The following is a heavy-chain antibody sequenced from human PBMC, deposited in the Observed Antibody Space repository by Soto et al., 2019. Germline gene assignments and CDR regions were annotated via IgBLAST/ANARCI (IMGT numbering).Heavy chain of an antibody. CDR1: GGSFSGHS. Sequence: SETLSLTCAVYGGSFSGHSWTWIRQSPGKGLEWIGDINHSGRVNYSPSLKSRVTISLDTSKNQFSLTLSAVTAADTAMYYCSTRAYDTNGYYRFDPWGQGTLVTVSP. V-gene: IGHV4-34*01. CDR2: INHSGRV. J-gene: IGHJ5*01. CDR3: STRAYDTNGYYRFDP. D-gene: IGHD3-22*01.